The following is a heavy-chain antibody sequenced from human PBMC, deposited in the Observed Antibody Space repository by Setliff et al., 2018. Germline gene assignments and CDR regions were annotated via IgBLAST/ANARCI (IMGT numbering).Heavy chain of an antibody. Sequence: SETLSLTCAVSGYSISTGYYWGWIRQPPGKGLEWIGSIYHSGSTYYNPSLKSRVTISVDMSKNQFSLKLSSVTAADTAVYYCAREGVGSGSYYWEVVRGMDVWGQGTTVTVSS. V-gene: IGHV4-38-2*02. CDR1: GYSISTGYY. CDR2: IYHSGST. D-gene: IGHD3-10*01. CDR3: AREGVGSGSYYWEVVRGMDV. J-gene: IGHJ6*02.